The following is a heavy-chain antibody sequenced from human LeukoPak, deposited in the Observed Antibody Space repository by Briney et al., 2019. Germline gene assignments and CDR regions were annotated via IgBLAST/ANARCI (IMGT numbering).Heavy chain of an antibody. V-gene: IGHV4-59*08. CDR1: GGSISSYY. CDR2: IYYSGST. CDR3: ARHQPQEYYYADGGYFDY. D-gene: IGHD3-10*01. J-gene: IGHJ4*02. Sequence: SETLSLTCTVSGGSISSYYWSWIRQPPGKGLEWIGYIYYSGSTNYNPSLKSRVTISVDTSTNQFSLKLSSVTAADTAVYYCARHQPQEYYYADGGYFDYWGQGTLVTVSS.